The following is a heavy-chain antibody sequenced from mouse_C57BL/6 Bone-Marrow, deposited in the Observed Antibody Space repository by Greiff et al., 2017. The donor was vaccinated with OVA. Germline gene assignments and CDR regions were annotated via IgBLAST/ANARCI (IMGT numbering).Heavy chain of an antibody. CDR3: ARSGLRRGVAY. J-gene: IGHJ3*01. D-gene: IGHD2-4*01. Sequence: QVQLQQSGAELVMPGASVKLSCKASGYTFTSYWMHWVKQRPGQGLEWIGEIDPSDSYTNYNQKFKGKSTLTVDKSSSTAYMQLSSLTSEDSAVYSCARSGLRRGVAYWGQGTLVTVSA. V-gene: IGHV1-69*01. CDR1: GYTFTSYW. CDR2: IDPSDSYT.